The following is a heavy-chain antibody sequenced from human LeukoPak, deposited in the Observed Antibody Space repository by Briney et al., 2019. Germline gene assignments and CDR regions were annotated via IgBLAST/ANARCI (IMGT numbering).Heavy chain of an antibody. CDR3: AKPPPYSSSSGLLDY. D-gene: IGHD6-6*01. J-gene: IGHJ4*02. V-gene: IGHV3-30*02. Sequence: TGGSLRLSCAASGFTFSNYGMHWVRQAPGKGREWVAFIRSDGSNKYYAGSVKGRFTISRDNSKNTLYLQMNSLRAEDTAVYYCAKPPPYSSSSGLLDYWGQGTLVTVSS. CDR2: IRSDGSNK. CDR1: GFTFSNYG.